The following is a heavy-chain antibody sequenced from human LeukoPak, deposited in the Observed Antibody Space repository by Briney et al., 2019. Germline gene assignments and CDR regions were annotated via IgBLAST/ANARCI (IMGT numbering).Heavy chain of an antibody. CDR2: ISSSSSYI. CDR3: ARDRSGSYYCDY. CDR1: GFTFSSYS. V-gene: IGHV3-21*01. Sequence: PGGSLRLSCAASGFTFSSYSMNWVRQAPGKGLEWVSSISSSSSYIYYADSVKGRFTISRDNAKNSLYLQMNSLRAEDTAVYYCARDRSGSYYCDYWGQGTLVTVSS. D-gene: IGHD1-26*01. J-gene: IGHJ4*02.